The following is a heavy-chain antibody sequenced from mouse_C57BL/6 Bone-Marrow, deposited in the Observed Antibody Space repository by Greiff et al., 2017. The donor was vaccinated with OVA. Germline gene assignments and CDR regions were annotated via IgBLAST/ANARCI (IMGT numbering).Heavy chain of an antibody. D-gene: IGHD2-5*01. CDR3: TRGYSNYYAMDY. V-gene: IGHV1-15*01. Sequence: QVQLQQSGAELVRPGASVTLSCKASGYTFTDYEMHWVKQTPVPGLEWIGAIDPETGGTAYTQKFKGKGILNADKSSSTDYMELRSLTSEDSAVYYCTRGYSNYYAMDYWGQGTSVTVSS. CDR1: GYTFTDYE. CDR2: IDPETGGT. J-gene: IGHJ4*01.